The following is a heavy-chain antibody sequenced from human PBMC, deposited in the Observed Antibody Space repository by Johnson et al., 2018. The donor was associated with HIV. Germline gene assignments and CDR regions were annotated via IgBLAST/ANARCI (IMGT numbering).Heavy chain of an antibody. J-gene: IGHJ3*02. CDR1: GFTFRSYG. CDR3: ARGVRFVEAGRENDAFDM. V-gene: IGHV3-13*01. D-gene: IGHD4-17*01. CDR2: IGTAGDT. Sequence: VQLVESGGGVVQPGGSLRLSCAASGFTFRSYGMHWVRQTTGKGLEWVSAIGTAGDTYYPGSVKGRFTISRENAKNSLYLQMNSLRAEDTAVYYCARGVRFVEAGRENDAFDMWCQGTMVTVSS.